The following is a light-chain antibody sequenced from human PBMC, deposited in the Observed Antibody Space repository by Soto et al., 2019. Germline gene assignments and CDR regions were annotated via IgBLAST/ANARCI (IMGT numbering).Light chain of an antibody. CDR2: AAS. V-gene: IGKV1-9*01. Sequence: DIQLTQSPSFLSASVGDRVTITCRASQDINTYLAWYQQKPGKAPKLLIFAASTLQNGVPSRFSGSGSGTEFTVTITSLKPEDFATYYCQQRKSYPITFGQGTRLEI. CDR3: QQRKSYPIT. CDR1: QDINTY. J-gene: IGKJ5*01.